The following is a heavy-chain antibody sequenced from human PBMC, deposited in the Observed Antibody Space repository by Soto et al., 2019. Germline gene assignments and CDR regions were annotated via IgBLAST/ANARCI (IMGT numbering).Heavy chain of an antibody. J-gene: IGHJ2*01. CDR1: GFTFSSYA. CDR3: ARDPDDHGDYVGDWYFDL. CDR2: ISSNGGST. D-gene: IGHD4-17*01. V-gene: IGHV3-64*01. Sequence: EVQLVESGGGLVQPGGSLRLSCAASGFTFSSYAMHWVRQAPGKGLEYVSAISSNGGSTYYANSVKGRFTISRHNSKNTLYLQMGSLRAEEMAVYYCARDPDDHGDYVGDWYFDLWGRGTLVTVSS.